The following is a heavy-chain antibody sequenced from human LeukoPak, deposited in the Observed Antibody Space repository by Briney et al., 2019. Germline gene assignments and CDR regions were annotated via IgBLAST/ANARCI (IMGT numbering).Heavy chain of an antibody. CDR3: ARVWVDCSSTSCYLNYFDY. CDR2: INSDGRST. J-gene: IGHJ4*02. CDR1: GFTFSSYW. D-gene: IGHD2-2*01. V-gene: IGHV3-74*01. Sequence: GGSLRLSCAASGFTFSSYWMHWVRQAPGKGLVWVSRINSDGRSTSYADSVKGRFTIPRDNAKNTLYLQMNSLRAEDTAVYYCARVWVDCSSTSCYLNYFDYWGQGTLVTVSS.